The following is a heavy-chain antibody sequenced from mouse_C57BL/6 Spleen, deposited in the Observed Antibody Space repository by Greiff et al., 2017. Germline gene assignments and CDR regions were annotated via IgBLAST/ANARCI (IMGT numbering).Heavy chain of an antibody. CDR3: AGYGSSWNFGY. Sequence: QVQLQQPGPELVKPGASVKISCKASGYAFSSSWMNWVKQRPGKGLEWIGRIYPGDGDTNYNGKFKGKATLTADKSSSTAYMQLSSLTSEDPAVYFCAGYGSSWNFGYWGQGATLTVSS. V-gene: IGHV1-82*01. D-gene: IGHD1-1*01. CDR2: IYPGDGDT. J-gene: IGHJ2*01. CDR1: GYAFSSSW.